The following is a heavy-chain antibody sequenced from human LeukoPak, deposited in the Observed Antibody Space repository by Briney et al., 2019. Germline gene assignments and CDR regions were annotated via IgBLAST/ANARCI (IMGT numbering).Heavy chain of an antibody. Sequence: GGSLRLSCATSGFTFSSYSMNWVRQAPGKGLEWVSSISSSSSYIYYADSVKGRFTISRDNAKNSLYLQMNSLRAEDTAVYYCARDSRYQLPPMDYWGQGTLVTVSS. CDR2: ISSSSSYI. J-gene: IGHJ4*02. CDR1: GFTFSSYS. V-gene: IGHV3-21*01. CDR3: ARDSRYQLPPMDY. D-gene: IGHD2-2*01.